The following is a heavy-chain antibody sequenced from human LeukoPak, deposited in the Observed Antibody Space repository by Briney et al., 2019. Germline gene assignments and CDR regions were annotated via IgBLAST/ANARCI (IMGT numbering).Heavy chain of an antibody. Sequence: GGSLRLSCAASGFTFDDYAMHWVRQAPGKGLEWVSGISWNSGSIGYADSVKGRFTISRDNAKNSLYLQMNSLRAEDTALYHCARDSLRSSGIIDYWGQGTLVTVSS. V-gene: IGHV3-9*01. CDR1: GFTFDDYA. D-gene: IGHD6-6*01. CDR2: ISWNSGSI. CDR3: ARDSLRSSGIIDY. J-gene: IGHJ4*02.